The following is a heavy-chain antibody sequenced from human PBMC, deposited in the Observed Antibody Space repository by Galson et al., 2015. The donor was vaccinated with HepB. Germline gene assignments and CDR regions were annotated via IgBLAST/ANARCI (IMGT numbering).Heavy chain of an antibody. J-gene: IGHJ2*01. CDR3: ARHYDPSARPLWYLDV. CDR1: TFTFSAYW. D-gene: IGHD3-3*01. Sequence: SLRLSCAASTFTFSAYWMTWVRQAPGMGLEWVASIKQDESEKYYVDSAKGRFTISRDNDKTSLYLKMNSLRAEDTAVYYCARHYDPSARPLWYLDVWGRGTLVTVSS. V-gene: IGHV3-7*01. CDR2: IKQDESEK.